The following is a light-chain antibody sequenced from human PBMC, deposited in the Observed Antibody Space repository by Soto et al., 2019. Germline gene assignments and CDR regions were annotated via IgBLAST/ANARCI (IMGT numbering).Light chain of an antibody. CDR2: DTS. CDR3: QQYNNWPHT. CDR1: QGIGDT. J-gene: IGKJ2*01. Sequence: IVLTQSPATLSVSPGEGPTLSCRASQGIGDTLAWYQQKPGQTPRLLIYDTSIRATGVPARFSGSRSGAEFTLTINSLQSEDFEVYYCQQYNNWPHTFGQGTKVDIK. V-gene: IGKV3-15*01.